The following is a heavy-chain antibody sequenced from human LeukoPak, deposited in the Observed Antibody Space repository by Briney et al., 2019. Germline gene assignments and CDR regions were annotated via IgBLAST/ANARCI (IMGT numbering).Heavy chain of an antibody. D-gene: IGHD2-8*01. V-gene: IGHV4-61*02. J-gene: IGHJ3*02. CDR1: GGSISSGSYY. Sequence: SETLSLTCTVSGGSISSGSYYWSWIRQPAGKGLEWIGRIYSSGSTNHNPSLKSRVTISADTSKNQFSLKLSSVTGADTAVYYCASTDTNGGAFDIWGQGTMVTVSS. CDR2: IYSSGST. CDR3: ASTDTNGGAFDI.